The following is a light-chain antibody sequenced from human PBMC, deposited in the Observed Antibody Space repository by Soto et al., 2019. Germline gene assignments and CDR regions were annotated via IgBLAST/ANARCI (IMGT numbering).Light chain of an antibody. Sequence: DTQMTQSPSTLSASVGDRVTITCRASQSISNCLAWYQQRPGRAPNLLIHTASTLKSGVPSRFSGSGSGTEFTLTISSLQPDDFANYYCQQYKSYSPTFGQGTKVKIK. CDR1: QSISNC. CDR3: QQYKSYSPT. CDR2: TAS. V-gene: IGKV1-5*03. J-gene: IGKJ1*01.